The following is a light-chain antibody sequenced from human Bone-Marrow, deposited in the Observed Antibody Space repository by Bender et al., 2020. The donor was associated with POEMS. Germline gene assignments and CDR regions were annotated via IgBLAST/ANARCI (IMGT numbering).Light chain of an antibody. V-gene: IGLV2-14*01. J-gene: IGLJ3*02. CDR2: DVS. Sequence: QSALTQPASVSGSPGQSITITCTGTSSDIGGYEYVSWYQQHPGRAPKLIIYDVSNRPSGISNRFSGSKSDNTASLTISGVQAEDEADYYCSSFTTSATWVFGGGTKLTVL. CDR3: SSFTTSATWV. CDR1: SSDIGGYEY.